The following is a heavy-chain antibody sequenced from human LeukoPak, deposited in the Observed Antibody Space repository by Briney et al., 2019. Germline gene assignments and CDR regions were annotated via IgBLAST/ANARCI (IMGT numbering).Heavy chain of an antibody. V-gene: IGHV1-69*13. CDR3: ARAELYCSSTSCYSNWFDP. CDR1: GGTFSSYA. Sequence: SVKVSCKASGGTFSSYAISWVRQAPGQGLEWMGGIIPIFGTANYAQKFQGRVTITADASTSTAYMELSSLRSEDTAVYYCARAELYCSSTSCYSNWFDPWGQGTLVTVSS. CDR2: IIPIFGTA. J-gene: IGHJ5*02. D-gene: IGHD2-2*01.